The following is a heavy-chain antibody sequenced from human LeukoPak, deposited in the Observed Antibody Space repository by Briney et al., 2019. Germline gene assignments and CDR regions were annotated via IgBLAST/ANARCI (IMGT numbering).Heavy chain of an antibody. CDR2: INHSGST. CDR3: ARAGRGYSGYDPFDY. J-gene: IGHJ4*02. Sequence: SETLSLTCAVYGGSFSGYYWSWIRQPPGKGLEWIGEINHSGSTNYNPSLKSRVTISVDTSKNQFSLKLSSVTAADTAVYYCARAGRGYSGYDPFDYWGQGTLVTVSS. CDR1: GGSFSGYY. D-gene: IGHD5-12*01. V-gene: IGHV4-34*01.